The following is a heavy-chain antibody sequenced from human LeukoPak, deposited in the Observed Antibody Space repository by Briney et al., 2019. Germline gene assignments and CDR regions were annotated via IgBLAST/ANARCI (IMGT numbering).Heavy chain of an antibody. D-gene: IGHD3-22*01. CDR3: AKHSNVSYDNFDH. CDR1: GFTFSSFA. J-gene: IGHJ4*02. V-gene: IGHV3-23*01. Sequence: PGGSLRLSCAASGFTFSSFAMSRVRQAPEKGLEWVSVISGSGGRTYYADSVKGRFTISRDNSKNTLYLQMNSLRAEDTAVYYCAKHSNVSYDNFDHWGQGTLVTVSS. CDR2: ISGSGGRT.